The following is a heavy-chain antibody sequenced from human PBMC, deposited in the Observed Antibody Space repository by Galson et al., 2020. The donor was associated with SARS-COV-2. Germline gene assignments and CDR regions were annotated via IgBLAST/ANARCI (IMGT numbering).Heavy chain of an antibody. CDR2: INDISSER. Sequence: GGSLRLSCAASGFNFDIYTMHWVRQAPGMGLEWVAAINDISSERFYADSVKGRFTISRDNFHKTLSLQMNSLRPDDTAVYYCARDVSSYVLWGQGTLVAVSS. V-gene: IGHV3-30-3*01. CDR3: ARDVSSYVL. CDR1: GFNFDIYT. D-gene: IGHD3-16*01. J-gene: IGHJ4*02.